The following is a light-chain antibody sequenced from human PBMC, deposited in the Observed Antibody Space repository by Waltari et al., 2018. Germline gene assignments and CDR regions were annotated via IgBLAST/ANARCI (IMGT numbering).Light chain of an antibody. Sequence: QSALTQPAPVPGSPGQSLTISCTGTSSDVGGYNYVSLYQQHPGRAPRLMIYGVTNRPSGVSIRFSGPKSGNTASLTISGLQPEDEAYYYCSSYTTSDTLIFAGGTKLTVL. CDR3: SSYTTSDTLI. CDR1: SSDVGGYNY. V-gene: IGLV2-14*03. CDR2: GVT. J-gene: IGLJ2*01.